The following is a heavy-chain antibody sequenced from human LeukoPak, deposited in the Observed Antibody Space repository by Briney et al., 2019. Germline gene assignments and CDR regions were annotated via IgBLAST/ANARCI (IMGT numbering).Heavy chain of an antibody. D-gene: IGHD6-13*01. J-gene: IGHJ6*04. CDR2: INSDGSST. V-gene: IGHV3-74*01. Sequence: PGGSLRLSCAASGFTFSSYWMHWVRQAPGKGLVWVSRINSDGSSTSYADSVKGRLTISRDNAKNTLYLQMNSLRAADTAVYYCARVELGAAEYYYYYYGMDVWGKGTTVTVSS. CDR1: GFTFSSYW. CDR3: ARVELGAAEYYYYYYGMDV.